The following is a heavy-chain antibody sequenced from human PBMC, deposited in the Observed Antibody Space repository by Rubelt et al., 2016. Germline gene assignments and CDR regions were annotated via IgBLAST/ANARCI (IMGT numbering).Heavy chain of an antibody. V-gene: IGHV4-59*01. D-gene: IGHD5-24*01. J-gene: IGHJ6*02. CDR2: ISDSGST. CDR3: SRAERWLQGGDYYYAMDV. CDR1: GDSISSYY. Sequence: QVQLQESGLGLVKPSQTLSLTCTVSGDSISSYYWSWIRQPPGTGLEWIGCISDSGSTNYNPSLQSRITISVDMYKKKFSPRLGVVTAADTAVYFCSRAERWLQGGDYYYAMDVWGQGTTVTVSS.